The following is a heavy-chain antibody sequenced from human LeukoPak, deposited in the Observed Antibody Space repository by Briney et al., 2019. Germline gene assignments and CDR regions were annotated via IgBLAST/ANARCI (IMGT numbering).Heavy chain of an antibody. J-gene: IGHJ4*02. CDR2: IYYSGST. Sequence: SETLSLTCTVSGGSISSYFWGWIRQPPGKGLEWIGSIYYSGSTYYNPSLKSRVTISVDTSKNQFSLKLSSVTAADTAVYYCARLSPSMVRGVRNGNYWGQGTLVTVSS. V-gene: IGHV4-39*07. D-gene: IGHD3-10*01. CDR1: GGSISSYF. CDR3: ARLSPSMVRGVRNGNY.